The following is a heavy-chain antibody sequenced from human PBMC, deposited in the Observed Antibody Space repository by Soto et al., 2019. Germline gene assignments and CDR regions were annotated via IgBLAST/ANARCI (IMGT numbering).Heavy chain of an antibody. V-gene: IGHV4-39*02. J-gene: IGHJ5*02. CDR3: ATQEVGGSYVYTFDP. Sequence: QLQLQESGPGLVKPSETLSLTCTVSGGSISSSSYYWGWIRQPPGKGLEWIGSIYYSGSTYYNPSLKSRVTISVDTSKDHFALMLSSVTAADTAVYYCATQEVGGSYVYTFDPWGQGTLVTVSS. CDR1: GGSISSSSYY. CDR2: IYYSGST. D-gene: IGHD1-26*01.